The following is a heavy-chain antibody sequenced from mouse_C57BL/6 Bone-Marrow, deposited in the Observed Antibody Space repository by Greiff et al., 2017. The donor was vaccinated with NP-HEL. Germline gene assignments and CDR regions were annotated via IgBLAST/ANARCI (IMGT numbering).Heavy chain of an antibody. D-gene: IGHD1-1*01. CDR3: ARDYYGSSPAY. CDR1: GYSFTSYY. Sequence: QVQLQQSGPELVKPGASVKISCKASGYSFTSYYIHWVKQRPGQGLEWIGWIYTGSGNTKYNEKFKGKATLTADTSSSTAYMQLSSLTSEDSAVYYCARDYYGSSPAYWGQGTLVTVSA. CDR2: IYTGSGNT. J-gene: IGHJ3*01. V-gene: IGHV1-66*01.